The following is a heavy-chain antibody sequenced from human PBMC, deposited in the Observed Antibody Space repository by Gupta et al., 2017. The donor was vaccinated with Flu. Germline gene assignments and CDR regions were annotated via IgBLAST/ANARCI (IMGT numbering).Heavy chain of an antibody. CDR3: ARTVSSPQGTPAFDI. CDR1: GFTFSSYS. V-gene: IGHV3-21*01. J-gene: IGHJ3*02. Sequence: EVQLVESGGGLVKPGGSLRLSCAASGFTFSSYSMNWVRQAPGKGLEWVSSISSSSSYIYYADSVKGRFTISRDNAKNSLYLQMNSLRAEDTAVYYCARTVSSPQGTPAFDIWGQGTMVTVSS. D-gene: IGHD4-4*01. CDR2: ISSSSSYI.